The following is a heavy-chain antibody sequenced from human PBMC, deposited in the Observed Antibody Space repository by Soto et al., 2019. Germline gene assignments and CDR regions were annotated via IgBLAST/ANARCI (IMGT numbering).Heavy chain of an antibody. V-gene: IGHV4-31*11. CDR1: GGSISSGGYS. CDR2: IYYSGST. D-gene: IGHD5-18*01. CDR3: ARDKDTAIPSHWFDP. J-gene: IGHJ5*02. Sequence: LSLTCAVSGGSISSGGYSWSWIRQPPGKGLEWIGYIYYSGSTYYNPSLKSRVTISVDTSKNQFSLKLSSVTAADTAVYYCARDKDTAIPSHWFDPWGQGTLVTVSS.